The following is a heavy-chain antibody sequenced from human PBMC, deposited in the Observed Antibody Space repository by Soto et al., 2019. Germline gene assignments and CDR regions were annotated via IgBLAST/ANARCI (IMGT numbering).Heavy chain of an antibody. Sequence: QVQLQESGPGLVKPSQTLSLTCTVSGGSISSGGYYWSWIRQHPGKGLEWIGYIYYSGSTYYNPSLKSRVTISIDSSKNQFSLKMSSVTAADTAVYYCARFIVVVPAANRSPAFDNWGQGTMVTVSS. J-gene: IGHJ3*02. CDR3: ARFIVVVPAANRSPAFDN. CDR2: IYYSGST. V-gene: IGHV4-31*03. CDR1: GGSISSGGYY. D-gene: IGHD2-2*01.